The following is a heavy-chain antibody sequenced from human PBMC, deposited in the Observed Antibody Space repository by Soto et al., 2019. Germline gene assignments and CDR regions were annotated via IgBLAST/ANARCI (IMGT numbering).Heavy chain of an antibody. V-gene: IGHV1-46*01. CDR1: GYTFTSYY. CDR3: ARAQPVVPAATNSLYYYYYGMDV. Sequence: ASVKVSCKASGYTFTSYYMHWVRQAPGQGLEWMGIINPSGGSTSYAQKFQGRVTMTRDTSTSTVYMELSSLRSEDTAVYYCARAQPVVPAATNSLYYYYYGMDVWGQGTTVTVSS. J-gene: IGHJ6*02. CDR2: INPSGGST. D-gene: IGHD2-2*01.